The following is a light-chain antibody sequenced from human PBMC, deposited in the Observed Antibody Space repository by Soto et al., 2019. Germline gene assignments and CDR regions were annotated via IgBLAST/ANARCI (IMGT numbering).Light chain of an antibody. CDR1: QGIDSS. V-gene: IGKV1-5*01. CDR3: QHYNSYSEA. CDR2: AAS. Sequence: DIQMTQSPSTLSGSVGDRVTITCRASQGIDSSFAWYQEKPGKAPKLLIYAASSLQSGVPSRFSGSGSGTDFTLTISSLQPEDFATYYCQHYNSYSEAFGQGTKVDIK. J-gene: IGKJ1*01.